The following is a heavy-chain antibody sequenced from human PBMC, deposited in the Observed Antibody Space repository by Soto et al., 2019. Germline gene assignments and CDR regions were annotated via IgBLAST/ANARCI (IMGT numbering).Heavy chain of an antibody. CDR3: VRVVAIPGYPDN. Sequence: QVQLVQSGAEVRQPASSVKVSCKTSGGTFSSYAISWVRQAPGQGLQWMGGIVPIVDTSTYAQKFQGRVTITADESTSTAYMELSSLRSDDTAIYYCVRVVAIPGYPDNWGQGNLVTASS. V-gene: IGHV1-69*12. D-gene: IGHD5-12*01. J-gene: IGHJ4*02. CDR1: GGTFSSYA. CDR2: IVPIVDTS.